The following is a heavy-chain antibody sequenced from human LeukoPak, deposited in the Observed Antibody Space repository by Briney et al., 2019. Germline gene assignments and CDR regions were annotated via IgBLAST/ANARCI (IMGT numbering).Heavy chain of an antibody. CDR2: IWYDGSNK. CDR3: ARDGPPVDIVATAPDYYYYGMDV. Sequence: PGGSLRLSCAASGFTFSSYGMHWVRQAPGKGLEWVAVIWYDGSNKYYADSVMGRFTISRDNSKNTLYLQMNSLRAEDTAVYYCARDGPPVDIVATAPDYYYYGMDVWGQGTTVTVSS. CDR1: GFTFSSYG. J-gene: IGHJ6*02. D-gene: IGHD5-12*01. V-gene: IGHV3-33*01.